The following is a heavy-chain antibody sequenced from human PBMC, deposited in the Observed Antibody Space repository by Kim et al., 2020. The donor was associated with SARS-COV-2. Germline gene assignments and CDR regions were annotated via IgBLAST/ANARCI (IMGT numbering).Heavy chain of an antibody. D-gene: IGHD3-9*01. V-gene: IGHV4-4*02. CDR1: GGSISSSNW. J-gene: IGHJ3*02. CDR2: IYHSGST. Sequence: SETLSLTCAVSGGSISSSNWWSWVRQPPGKGLEWIGEIYHSGSTNYNPSLKSRVTISVDKSKNQFSLKLSSVTAADTAVYYCARVADWRYFDWLGSLDAFDIWGQGTMVTVSS. CDR3: ARVADWRYFDWLGSLDAFDI.